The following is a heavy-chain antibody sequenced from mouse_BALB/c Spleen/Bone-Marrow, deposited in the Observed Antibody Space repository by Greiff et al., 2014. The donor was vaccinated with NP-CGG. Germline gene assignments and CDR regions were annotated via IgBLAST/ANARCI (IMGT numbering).Heavy chain of an antibody. J-gene: IGHJ2*01. CDR2: ISSGGSYT. V-gene: IGHV5-9-1*01. CDR1: GFTFSSYA. D-gene: IGHD2-4*01. Sequence: DVMLVESGGGLVKPGGSLKLSCAASGFTFSSYAMSWVRQTPEKRLEWVATISSGGSYTYYPDSVKGRFTISRDNAKNTLHLQMSSLRSEDTAMYYCARHGITRLLDYWGQGTTLTVSS. CDR3: ARHGITRLLDY.